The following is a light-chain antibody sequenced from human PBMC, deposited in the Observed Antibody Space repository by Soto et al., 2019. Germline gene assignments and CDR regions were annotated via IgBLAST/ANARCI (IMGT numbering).Light chain of an antibody. CDR1: QSVSNN. V-gene: IGKV3-15*01. CDR3: HQYNNWPLT. J-gene: IGKJ5*01. Sequence: EIVMTQSPATLSVSPGERATLSCRASQSVSNNLAWYQQKPGQAPRLLIYGASTRATGIPARFSGSGSGTEFTLTISSLQSEDFAVYYCHQYNNWPLTFGQGTRLEIK. CDR2: GAS.